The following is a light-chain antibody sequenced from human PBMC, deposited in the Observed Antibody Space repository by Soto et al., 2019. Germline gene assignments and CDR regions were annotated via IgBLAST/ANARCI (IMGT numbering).Light chain of an antibody. CDR1: SSDVGGYNY. CDR3: SSYTSSSLV. CDR2: EVS. Sequence: QSVLTQPASVSGSPGQSITISCTGTSSDVGGYNYVSWYQQHPGKAPKLMIYEVSNRPSGVSNRFSGSKSGNTASLTISGLQAEDEADYYCSSYTSSSLVFSGGTKLTVL. J-gene: IGLJ2*01. V-gene: IGLV2-14*01.